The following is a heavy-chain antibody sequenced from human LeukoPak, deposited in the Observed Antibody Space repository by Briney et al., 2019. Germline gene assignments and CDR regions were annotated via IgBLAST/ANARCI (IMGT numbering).Heavy chain of an antibody. J-gene: IGHJ3*02. V-gene: IGHV2-5*01. D-gene: IGHD3-22*01. CDR1: GFSLSTSGVG. CDR3: ARALVVTRYYAFDI. Sequence: SGPTLVNPTQTLTLTCTFSGFSLSTSGVGVGWIRQPPGKALEWLALIYWNDDKRYSPSLKSRLTITKDTSKNQVVLTMTNMDPVDTATYYCARALVVTRYYAFDIWGQGTMVTVSS. CDR2: IYWNDDK.